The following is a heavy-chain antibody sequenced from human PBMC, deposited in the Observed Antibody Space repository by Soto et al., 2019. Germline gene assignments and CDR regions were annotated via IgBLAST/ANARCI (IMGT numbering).Heavy chain of an antibody. J-gene: IGHJ3*02. D-gene: IGHD3-22*01. CDR1: GYTLTELS. V-gene: IGHV1-24*01. Sequence: GASVKVSCKVSGYTLTELSMHWVRQAPGKGLEWMGGFAPEDGETIYAQKFQGRVTMTEDASTDTAYMELSSLRSEDTAVYYCATVVVVSGAFDIWGQGTMVTVSS. CDR3: ATVVVVSGAFDI. CDR2: FAPEDGET.